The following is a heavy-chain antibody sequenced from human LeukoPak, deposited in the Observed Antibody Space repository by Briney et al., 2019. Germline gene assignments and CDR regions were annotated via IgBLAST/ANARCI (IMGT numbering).Heavy chain of an antibody. CDR2: IRYDGSNK. CDR1: GFTFSSYG. V-gene: IGHV3-30*02. CDR3: AKILTIYCSSTSCFDY. D-gene: IGHD2-2*01. Sequence: PGGSLRLSCAASGFTFSSYGMHWVRQAPGKGLEWVAFIRYDGSNKYYADSVKGRFTISRDNSKNTLYLQMNSLRAEDTAVYYCAKILTIYCSSTSCFDYWGQGTLVTVSS. J-gene: IGHJ4*02.